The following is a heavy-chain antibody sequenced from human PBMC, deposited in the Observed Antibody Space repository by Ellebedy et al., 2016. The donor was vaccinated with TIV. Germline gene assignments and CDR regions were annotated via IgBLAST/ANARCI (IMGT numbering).Heavy chain of an antibody. J-gene: IGHJ4*02. CDR1: GGSVSSGSYY. D-gene: IGHD3-10*01. Sequence: SETLSLTXTVSGGSVSSGSYYWSWIRQPPGKGLEWIGEINHSGSTNYNPSLKSRVTISVDTSKNQFSLKLSSVTAADTAVYYCARGRPYYGSGRSFDYWGQGTLVTVSS. V-gene: IGHV4-39*07. CDR3: ARGRPYYGSGRSFDY. CDR2: INHSGST.